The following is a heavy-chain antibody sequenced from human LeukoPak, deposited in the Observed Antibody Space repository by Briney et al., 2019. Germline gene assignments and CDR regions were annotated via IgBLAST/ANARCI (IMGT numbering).Heavy chain of an antibody. V-gene: IGHV3-23*01. J-gene: IGHJ5*02. Sequence: GGSLRLSCAASGFTFSSYAMSSVRQARGEGLEWVSTISGSGGSTHYADSVKGRFTISRDNSKNTLYLQMNSLRAEDTAVYYCARESPVAAVGRSWFDPWGQGTLVTVSS. D-gene: IGHD6-13*01. CDR1: GFTFSSYA. CDR2: ISGSGGST. CDR3: ARESPVAAVGRSWFDP.